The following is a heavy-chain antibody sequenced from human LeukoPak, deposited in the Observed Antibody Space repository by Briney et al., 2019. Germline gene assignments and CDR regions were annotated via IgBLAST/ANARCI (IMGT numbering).Heavy chain of an antibody. J-gene: IGHJ4*02. Sequence: PGGSLRLSCAASGFTFSNYWMTWVRQAPGKGLEWVANIKQDGSEKNYVDSVKGRFTISRDNAKNSLYLQMNSLRAEDTAVYYCARHSNGWSEGTYWGQGTLVTVTS. CDR1: GFTFSNYW. D-gene: IGHD6-19*01. CDR3: ARHSNGWSEGTY. CDR2: IKQDGSEK. V-gene: IGHV3-7*03.